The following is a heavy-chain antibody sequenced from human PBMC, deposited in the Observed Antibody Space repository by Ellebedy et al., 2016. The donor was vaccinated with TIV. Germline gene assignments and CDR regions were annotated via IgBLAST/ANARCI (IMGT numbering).Heavy chain of an antibody. Sequence: GESLKISCAASGFTFSSYGMHWVRQAPGKGLEWVSAISGSVGSTYYADSVKGRFTISRDNSKNTLYLQMNSLRAEDTAVYYCAKDTVDTVYYGMDVWGQGTTVTVSS. D-gene: IGHD5-18*01. CDR3: AKDTVDTVYYGMDV. V-gene: IGHV3-23*01. CDR1: GFTFSSYG. J-gene: IGHJ6*02. CDR2: ISGSVGST.